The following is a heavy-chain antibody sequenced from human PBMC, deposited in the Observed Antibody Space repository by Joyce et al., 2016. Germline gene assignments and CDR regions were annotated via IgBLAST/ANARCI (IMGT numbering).Heavy chain of an antibody. CDR1: GHSFTELS. CDR3: AAGSGFNFWTGYYVPPVSGVYEF. V-gene: IGHV1-24*01. J-gene: IGHJ4*02. CDR2: FDHEEGEI. Sequence: QVHFVQSGAEVKKPGASVRVSCKVSGHSFTELSMHWVRQAPGKGLEWMGGFDHEEGEIVYSQKFQGRVTMTNDTSTDTGYMELTSLRSDDTALYYCAAGSGFNFWTGYYVPPVSGVYEFWGQGTLVTVSS. D-gene: IGHD3/OR15-3a*01.